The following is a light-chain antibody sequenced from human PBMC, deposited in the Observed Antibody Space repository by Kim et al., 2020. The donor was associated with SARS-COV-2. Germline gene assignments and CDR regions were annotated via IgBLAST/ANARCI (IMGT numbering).Light chain of an antibody. J-gene: IGKJ5*01. CDR1: QSIRDY. V-gene: IGKV1-39*01. CDR2: AAS. Sequence: SVGDRVTSTCRASQSIRDYLNWYQHRPGKAPKLLIHAASSLQSDVPSRFSGSGSGTDFTLTISGLQPEDFTTYFCQQSYSTPHITFGPGTRLEIK. CDR3: QQSYSTPHIT.